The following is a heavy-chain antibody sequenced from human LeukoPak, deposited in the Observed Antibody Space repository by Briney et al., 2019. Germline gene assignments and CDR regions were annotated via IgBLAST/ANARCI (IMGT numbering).Heavy chain of an antibody. CDR1: GFTFSSYS. Sequence: GGSLRLSCAASGFTFSSYSMNWVRKAPGKGLEWVSSISSSSSYIYYADSVKGRFTISRDNAKNSLYLQMNSLRAEDTAVYYCARASGTTFSYFDSWGQGTLVTVSS. D-gene: IGHD1-7*01. V-gene: IGHV3-21*01. J-gene: IGHJ4*02. CDR3: ARASGTTFSYFDS. CDR2: ISSSSSYI.